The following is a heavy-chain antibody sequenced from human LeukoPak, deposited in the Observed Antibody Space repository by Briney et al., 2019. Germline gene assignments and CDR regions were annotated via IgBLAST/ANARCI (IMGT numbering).Heavy chain of an antibody. Sequence: PSETLSLTCTVSGDSIRTSSYYWGWIRQPPGKGLEWIGSIYYSGNTYYNPSLKSRVAISMDTSKNQFSLKLTSVTAADTAVYYCARQFYHDSSGADYWGKGALVTVSS. CDR2: IYYSGNT. D-gene: IGHD3-22*01. J-gene: IGHJ4*02. CDR1: GDSIRTSSYY. V-gene: IGHV4-39*01. CDR3: ARQFYHDSSGADY.